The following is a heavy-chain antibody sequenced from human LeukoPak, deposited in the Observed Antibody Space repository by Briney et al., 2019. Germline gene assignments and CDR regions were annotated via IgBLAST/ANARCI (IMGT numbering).Heavy chain of an antibody. CDR2: IYYSGST. Sequence: SETLSLTCTVSGGSIRSYYWTWIRQPPGKGLEWIGYIYYSGSTNYNPSLKSRVTISVDTSKSQFSLKLSSVTAADTAVYYCARDSTALYGGGYYYCGMDVWGQGTTVTVSS. CDR3: ARDSTALYGGGYYYCGMDV. D-gene: IGHD1-26*01. J-gene: IGHJ6*02. V-gene: IGHV4-59*01. CDR1: GGSIRSYY.